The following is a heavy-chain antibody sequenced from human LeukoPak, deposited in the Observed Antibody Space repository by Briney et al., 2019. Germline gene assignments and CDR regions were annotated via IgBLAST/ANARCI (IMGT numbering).Heavy chain of an antibody. Sequence: HAGGSLRLSCAASGFTFSSYEMNWVRQAPGKGLEWVSYISSSGSTIYYADSVKGRFTISRDNAKNSLYLQMNGLRAEDTAVYYCAREGIVVAPFDYWGQGTLVTVSS. V-gene: IGHV3-48*03. CDR2: ISSSGSTI. J-gene: IGHJ4*02. CDR1: GFTFSSYE. D-gene: IGHD3-22*01. CDR3: AREGIVVAPFDY.